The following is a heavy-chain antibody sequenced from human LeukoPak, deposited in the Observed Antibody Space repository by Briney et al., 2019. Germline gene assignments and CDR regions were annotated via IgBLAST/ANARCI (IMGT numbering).Heavy chain of an antibody. V-gene: IGHV4-34*01. CDR2: INHSGST. D-gene: IGHD6-19*01. CDR1: GGSISSYY. CDR3: ARRSGYSSGWVDR. Sequence: PSETLSLTCTVSGGSISSYYWSWIRQPPGKGLEWIGEINHSGSTNYNPSLKSRVTISVDTSKNQFSLKLSSVTAADTAVYYCARRSGYSSGWVDRWGQGTLVTVSS. J-gene: IGHJ5*02.